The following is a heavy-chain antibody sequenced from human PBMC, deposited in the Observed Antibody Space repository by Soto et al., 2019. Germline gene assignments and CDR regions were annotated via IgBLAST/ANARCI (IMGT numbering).Heavy chain of an antibody. CDR1: GFIFTSFG. Sequence: HVQLVESGGGVVQPGTSLKLSCATSGFIFTSFGMHWLRQAPGKGLEWVAVISYDGIDEIYADSVKGRLAISRDKSNSTVYLHMNTLRVEDTAGYYCAKDFREMATVAPDVSWAHGTPVTVSS. D-gene: IGHD3-16*01. CDR2: ISYDGIDE. J-gene: IGHJ4*01. CDR3: AKDFREMATVAPDVS. V-gene: IGHV3-30*18.